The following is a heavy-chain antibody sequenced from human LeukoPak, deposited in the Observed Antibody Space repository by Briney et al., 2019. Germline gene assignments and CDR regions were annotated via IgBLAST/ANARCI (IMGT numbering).Heavy chain of an antibody. D-gene: IGHD2-15*01. V-gene: IGHV3-23*01. CDR3: AREYCSGGSCYSDYYGMDV. CDR2: VSGSGGST. J-gene: IGHJ6*02. Sequence: PGGSLRLSCAASGFTFSSYAMSWVRQAPGKGLEWVSGVSGSGGSTYYADSVKGRFTISRDNSKNTLYLQMNSLRAEDTAVYYCAREYCSGGSCYSDYYGMDVWGRGTTVTVSS. CDR1: GFTFSSYA.